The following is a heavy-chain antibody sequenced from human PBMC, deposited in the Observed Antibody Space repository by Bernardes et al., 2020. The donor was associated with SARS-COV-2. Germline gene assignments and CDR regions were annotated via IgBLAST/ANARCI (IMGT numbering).Heavy chain of an antibody. CDR3: ARHTEWNLYYFDY. V-gene: IGHV4-39*01. CDR1: GGSISSSKYF. D-gene: IGHD1-1*01. J-gene: IGHJ4*02. Sequence: SETLSLTCTVSGGSISSSKYFWGLLRQPPGKGLEWIGSIYYDGTTYYNPSLKSRVTISVDTSKNQFSLKLSSVTAADTAVYYCARHTEWNLYYFDYWGQGTLVTVSS. CDR2: IYYDGTT.